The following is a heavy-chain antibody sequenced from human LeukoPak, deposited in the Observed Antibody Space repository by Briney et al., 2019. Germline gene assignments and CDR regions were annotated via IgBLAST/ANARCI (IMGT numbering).Heavy chain of an antibody. CDR3: AILGYCSSTSCYTDFDY. CDR1: GYTFTGYY. D-gene: IGHD2-2*02. CDR2: INPNSGGT. J-gene: IGHJ4*02. Sequence: GASVKVSCKASGYTFTGYYMHWVRQAPGQGLEWMGWINPNSGGTNYAQKFQGRVTMTRDTSISTAYMELSRLRSDDTAVYYCAILGYCSSTSCYTDFDYWGQGTLVTVSS. V-gene: IGHV1-2*02.